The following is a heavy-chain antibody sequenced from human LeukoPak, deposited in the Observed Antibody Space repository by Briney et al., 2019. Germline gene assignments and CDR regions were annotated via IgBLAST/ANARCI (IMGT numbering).Heavy chain of an antibody. CDR2: ISDSDGNT. D-gene: IGHD1-26*01. J-gene: IGHJ4*02. Sequence: PGRSLRLSCAASGFTFSSYAMSWVRQAPGKGLEWVSAISDSDGNTYYADSVKGRFTISRDNSKNTLYLQMNSLRAEDTAVYYCASALRIYYYFDYWGQGTLVTVSS. CDR3: ASALRIYYYFDY. V-gene: IGHV3-23*01. CDR1: GFTFSSYA.